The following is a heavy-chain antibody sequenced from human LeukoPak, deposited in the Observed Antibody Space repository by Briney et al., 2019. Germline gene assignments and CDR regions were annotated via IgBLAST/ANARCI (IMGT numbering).Heavy chain of an antibody. V-gene: IGHV1-46*01. CDR1: GYTFTSYY. CDR2: ISPSGGST. J-gene: IGHJ2*01. D-gene: IGHD1-26*01. Sequence: ASVKVSCKASGYTFTSYYMHWVRQAPGQGLEWMGIISPSGGSTSYAQKFQGRVTMTRDTSTSTVYMELSSLRSEDTAVYYCARDNRPYSGSYYGRRTTRYFDLWGRGTLVTVSS. CDR3: ARDNRPYSGSYYGRRTTRYFDL.